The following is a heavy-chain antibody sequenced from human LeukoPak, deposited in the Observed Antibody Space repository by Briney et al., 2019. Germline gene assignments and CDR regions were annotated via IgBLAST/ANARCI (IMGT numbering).Heavy chain of an antibody. D-gene: IGHD2-15*01. Sequence: SVKVSCKASGGTFSSYAISWVRQAPGQGLEWMGRTIPIFGTANYAQKFQGRVTITTDESTSTAYMELSSLRSEDTAVYYCARDHCSGGSCYSSYFDYWGQGTLVTVSS. J-gene: IGHJ4*02. CDR3: ARDHCSGGSCYSSYFDY. CDR1: GGTFSSYA. V-gene: IGHV1-69*05. CDR2: TIPIFGTA.